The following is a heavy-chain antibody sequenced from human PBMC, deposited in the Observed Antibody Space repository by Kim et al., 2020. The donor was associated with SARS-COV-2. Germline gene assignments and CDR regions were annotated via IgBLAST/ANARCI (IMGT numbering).Heavy chain of an antibody. CDR1: GYIFTNFA. J-gene: IGHJ4*02. V-gene: IGHV1-3*01. Sequence: ASVKVSCKASGYIFTNFAIQWVRQAPGQRLEWMGWINAGTGNTKFSQQFQGRVTFTRDTSANTASMELSSLGSEDTAVYYCARDVCHTGFDYWGQGTLVAVST. CDR3: ARDVCHTGFDY. CDR2: INAGTGNT. D-gene: IGHD2-8*02.